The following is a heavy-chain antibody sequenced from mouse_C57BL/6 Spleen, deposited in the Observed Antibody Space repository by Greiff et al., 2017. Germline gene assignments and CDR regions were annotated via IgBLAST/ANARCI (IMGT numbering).Heavy chain of an antibody. V-gene: IGHV14-4*01. CDR2: IDPENGDT. D-gene: IGHD1-1*01. Sequence: EVQLQQSGAELVRPGASVKLSCTASGFNIKDDYMHWVKQRPEQGLEWIGWIDPENGDTEYASKFQGKATITADTSSNTAYLQLSSLTSEDTAVYYCTQFPYYYGSSYDYWGQGTTLTVSS. J-gene: IGHJ2*01. CDR3: TQFPYYYGSSYDY. CDR1: GFNIKDDY.